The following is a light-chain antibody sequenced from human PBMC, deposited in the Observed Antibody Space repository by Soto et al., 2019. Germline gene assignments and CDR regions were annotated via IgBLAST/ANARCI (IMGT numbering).Light chain of an antibody. CDR2: AAS. CDR1: QSITNY. V-gene: IGKV1-39*01. Sequence: DIQMTQSPSALSASAGERVTLSCRASQSITNYLAWYQHKPGQAPNLLIYAASTMEAGIPSRFRGSGSGTDFTLTISSLQSEDFATYFCQQSNSSPNTFGGGTKVDIK. CDR3: QQSNSSPNT. J-gene: IGKJ4*01.